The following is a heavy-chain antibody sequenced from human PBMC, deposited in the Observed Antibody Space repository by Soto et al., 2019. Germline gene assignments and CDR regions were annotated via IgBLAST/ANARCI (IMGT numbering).Heavy chain of an antibody. Sequence: EASVKVSCKASGYTFATYGISWVRQAPGQGLEWMGWISTYNTKIMYARELEGRVTMTRDTSTSTAYMELRGLRSDDTAVYYCARRFELDYWGQGTLVTVSS. D-gene: IGHD3-3*01. CDR1: GYTFATYG. J-gene: IGHJ4*02. V-gene: IGHV1-18*01. CDR3: ARRFELDY. CDR2: ISTYNTKI.